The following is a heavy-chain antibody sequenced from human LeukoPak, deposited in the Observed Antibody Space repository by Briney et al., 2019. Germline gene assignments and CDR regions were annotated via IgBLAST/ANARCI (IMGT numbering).Heavy chain of an antibody. CDR2: INHSGST. Sequence: PSETLSLTCAVYGGSFSGYYWSWIRQPPGKGLEWIGEINHSGSTNYNPSLKSRVTISVDTSKNQFSLKLSSVTAADTAVYYCARDLGYNSELHDAFDIWGQGTMVTVSS. CDR3: ARDLGYNSELHDAFDI. D-gene: IGHD5-24*01. J-gene: IGHJ3*02. V-gene: IGHV4-34*01. CDR1: GGSFSGYY.